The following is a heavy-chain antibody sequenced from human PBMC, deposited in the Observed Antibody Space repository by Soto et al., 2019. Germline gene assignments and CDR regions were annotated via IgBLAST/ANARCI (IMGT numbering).Heavy chain of an antibody. J-gene: IGHJ4*02. D-gene: IGHD3-10*01. V-gene: IGHV2-5*02. CDR1: GFSLSTSGVS. CDR3: ALSSGGGSGTYYLPFDY. Sequence: QITLKESGPALVKPTQTLTLTCSFSGFSLSTSGVSVGWIRQPPGKALEWLALIYWDDDKRYSPSLKTRLTLTXXTSKHQVVLTMTNMDSVDTGTYYCALSSGGGSGTYYLPFDYWGQGTLVTVSS. CDR2: IYWDDDK.